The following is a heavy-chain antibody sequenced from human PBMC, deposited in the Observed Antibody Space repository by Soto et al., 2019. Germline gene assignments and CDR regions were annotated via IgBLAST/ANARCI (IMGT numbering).Heavy chain of an antibody. J-gene: IGHJ4*02. CDR3: TSYPGYCTGGSCADY. V-gene: IGHV3-73*02. CDR2: IRSKANSYAT. Sequence: EVQLVESGGGLVQPGGSLKLSCAASGFTFSGSAMHWVRQASGKGLEWAGRIRSKANSYATAYAASVKGRFTISRDDSKNTAYLQMNSLKTEDTAVYYCTSYPGYCTGGSCADYWGQGTPVTVSS. D-gene: IGHD2-15*01. CDR1: GFTFSGSA.